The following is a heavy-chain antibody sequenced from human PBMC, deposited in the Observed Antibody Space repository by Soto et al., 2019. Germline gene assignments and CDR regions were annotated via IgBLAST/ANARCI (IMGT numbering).Heavy chain of an antibody. CDR2: VFHSGSS. V-gene: IGHV4-59*02. J-gene: IGHJ4*02. D-gene: IGHD3-3*01. Sequence: PSETLSLTCTVSGGSVTGFYWSWIRQPPGKGLEWIGYVFHSGSSNYNPSLKSRVTISVDTSTSQISLRLTSVTAADTAVYYCARAPGFGLAHIDYLGQGTLVTVSS. CDR1: GGSVTGFY. CDR3: ARAPGFGLAHIDY.